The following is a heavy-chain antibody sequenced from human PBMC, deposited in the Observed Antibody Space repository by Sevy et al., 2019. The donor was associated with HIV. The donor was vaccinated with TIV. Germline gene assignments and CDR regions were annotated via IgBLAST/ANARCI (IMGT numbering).Heavy chain of an antibody. CDR1: GYTFTNYW. D-gene: IGHD2-2*01. J-gene: IGHJ4*02. Sequence: GESLKISCKGSGYTFTNYWIGWVRQMPGKGLEWMGIIYPGDSDTRYSPSFQGQVTLSADKSISTAYLQWNSLKASDTAMYYCARYPIVVVPAAEYYFDYWGQGTLVTVSS. CDR2: IYPGDSDT. CDR3: ARYPIVVVPAAEYYFDY. V-gene: IGHV5-51*01.